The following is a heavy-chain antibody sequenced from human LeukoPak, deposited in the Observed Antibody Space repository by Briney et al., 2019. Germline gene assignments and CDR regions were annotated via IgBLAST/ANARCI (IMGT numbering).Heavy chain of an antibody. Sequence: GGSLRLSCAASGFTFSSYEMNWVRQAPGKGLEWVSYISSSGSTIYYADSVKGRFTISRDNAKNSLYLQMNSLRAEDTAVYYCAKLRSSGWLLFDYWGQGTLVTVSS. D-gene: IGHD6-19*01. V-gene: IGHV3-48*03. CDR1: GFTFSSYE. CDR2: ISSSGSTI. CDR3: AKLRSSGWLLFDY. J-gene: IGHJ4*02.